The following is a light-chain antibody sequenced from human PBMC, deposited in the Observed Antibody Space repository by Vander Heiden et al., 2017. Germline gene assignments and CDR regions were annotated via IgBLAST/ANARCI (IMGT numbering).Light chain of an antibody. CDR2: DAS. CDR1: QSVSSY. Sequence: IVLTQSPATLSLSPGARATLSCRASQSVSSYLAWYQQKPGQAPRLLIYDASNSANGSPDRFSGSGDEKDFTLTSSSREHEDFAVYYGQQRSIPGTFGQGTQMEIK. J-gene: IGKJ5*01. V-gene: IGKV3-11*01. CDR3: QQRSIPGT.